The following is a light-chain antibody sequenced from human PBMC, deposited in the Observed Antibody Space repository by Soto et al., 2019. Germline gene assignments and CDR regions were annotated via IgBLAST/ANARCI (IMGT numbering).Light chain of an antibody. CDR3: TSFAGSNDLGV. CDR2: DVS. V-gene: IGLV2-8*01. J-gene: IGLJ2*01. Sequence: QSVLTQPPSASGSPGQSVTISCTGTSSDIGAYNYVSWYQQHPGKAPRLMIYDVSKRPPGVPDRFSGSKSGYTASLTVSGLQPEDAADYYCTSFAGSNDLGVFGGGTKLTVL. CDR1: SSDIGAYNY.